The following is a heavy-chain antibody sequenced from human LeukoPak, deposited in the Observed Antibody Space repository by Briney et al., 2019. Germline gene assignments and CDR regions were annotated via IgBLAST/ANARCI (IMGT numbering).Heavy chain of an antibody. V-gene: IGHV1-2*02. CDR3: ARALGGPYYYDSSGSSNDAFDI. CDR2: INPNSVGT. Sequence: VASVKVSCKASGYTFTGYYMHWVRQAPGQGLEWMGWINPNSVGTNYAQKFQGRVTMTRDTSISTAYMELSRLRSDDTAVYYCARALGGPYYYDSSGSSNDAFDIWGQGTMVTVSS. J-gene: IGHJ3*02. D-gene: IGHD3-22*01. CDR1: GYTFTGYY.